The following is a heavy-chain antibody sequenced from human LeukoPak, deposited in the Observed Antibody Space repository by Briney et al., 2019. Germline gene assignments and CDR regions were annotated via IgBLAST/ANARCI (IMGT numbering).Heavy chain of an antibody. Sequence: SVKVSCKASGGTFSSYAISWVRQAPGQGLEWMGRIIPIFGIANYAQKFQGRVTITADKSTSTAYMELSSLRSEDTAVYYCARGWGGEYYFDYWGQGTLVPVSS. D-gene: IGHD3-10*01. CDR2: IIPIFGIA. CDR1: GGTFSSYA. J-gene: IGHJ4*02. V-gene: IGHV1-69*04. CDR3: ARGWGGEYYFDY.